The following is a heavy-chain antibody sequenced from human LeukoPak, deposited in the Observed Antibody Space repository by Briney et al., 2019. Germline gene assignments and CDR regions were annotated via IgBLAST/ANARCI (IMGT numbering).Heavy chain of an antibody. Sequence: GGSLRLSCAASGFTFSSCDMSWVRQAPGKGLEWVSGVTTGDGNIYYAESVKGRFTISRDNSKNTLYLQMSSLRAEDTAVYYCAKACGGSWYHFDSWGQGALVTVSS. CDR3: AKACGGSWYHFDS. CDR1: GFTFSSCD. J-gene: IGHJ4*02. CDR2: VTTGDGNI. D-gene: IGHD6-13*01. V-gene: IGHV3-23*01.